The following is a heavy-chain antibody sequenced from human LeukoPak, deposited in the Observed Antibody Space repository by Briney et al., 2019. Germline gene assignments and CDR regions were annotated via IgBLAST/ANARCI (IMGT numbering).Heavy chain of an antibody. CDR3: AELGITMIGGV. CDR2: ISSSGSTI. CDR1: GFTFSSYE. Sequence: GGTLRLSCAASGFTFSSYEMNWVRQAPGRGLEWVSYISSSGSTIYYADSVKGRFTISRDNAKNSLYLQMNSLRAEDTAVYYCAELGITMIGGVWGKGTTVTISS. J-gene: IGHJ6*04. V-gene: IGHV3-48*03. D-gene: IGHD3-10*02.